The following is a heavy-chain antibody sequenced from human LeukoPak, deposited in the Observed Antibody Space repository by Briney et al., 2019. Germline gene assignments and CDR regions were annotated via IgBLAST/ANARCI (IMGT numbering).Heavy chain of an antibody. Sequence: SETLSLTCAVYGGSFSGYYWSWIRQPPGKGLEWIGEINHSGSTNYNPSLKGRVTISVDTSKNQFSLKLSSVTAADTAVYYCARGSWDYWGQGTLVTVSS. CDR2: INHSGST. J-gene: IGHJ4*02. V-gene: IGHV4-34*01. CDR1: GGSFSGYY. CDR3: ARGSWDY.